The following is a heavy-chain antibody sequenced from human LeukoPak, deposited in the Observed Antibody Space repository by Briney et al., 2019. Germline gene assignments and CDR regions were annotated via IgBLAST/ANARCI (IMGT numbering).Heavy chain of an antibody. CDR3: ARRGSSSWPNWFDP. D-gene: IGHD6-13*01. V-gene: IGHV3-7*03. Sequence: GGSLRLSCAASGFTFSSYWMMWVRQTPGKGVEGVANIKQDGREKYYVDSVKGRFTISRDNAKNSLYLQMNSLRAEDTAVYYCARRGSSSWPNWFDPWGQGTLVTVSS. CDR2: IKQDGREK. J-gene: IGHJ5*02. CDR1: GFTFSSYW.